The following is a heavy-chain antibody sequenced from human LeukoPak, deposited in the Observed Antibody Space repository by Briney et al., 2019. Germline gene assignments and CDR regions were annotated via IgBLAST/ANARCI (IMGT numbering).Heavy chain of an antibody. V-gene: IGHV4-39*01. D-gene: IGHD5-18*01. J-gene: IGHJ3*02. CDR3: ASYRQGDTAMVHDAFDI. Sequence: PSETLSLTCTVSGGSISSSSYYWGWIRQPPGKGLEWIGSIYYSGSTYYNPSLKSRVTISVDTSKNQFSLKLSSVTAADTAVYYCASYRQGDTAMVHDAFDIWGQGTMVTVSS. CDR1: GGSISSSSYY. CDR2: IYYSGST.